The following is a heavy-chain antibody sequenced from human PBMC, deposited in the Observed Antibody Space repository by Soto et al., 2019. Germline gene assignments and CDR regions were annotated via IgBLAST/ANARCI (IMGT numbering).Heavy chain of an antibody. D-gene: IGHD5-18*01. CDR3: ACFWRAWIQLDWFDP. J-gene: IGHJ5*02. CDR2: ISAYNGNT. CDR1: GYTFTSYG. Sequence: ASVKVSCKASGYTFTSYGISWVRQAPGQGLEWMGWISAYNGNTNYAQKLQGRVTMTTDTSTSTAYMELRSLRSDDTAVYYCACFWRAWIQLDWFDPWGQGTLVTVSS. V-gene: IGHV1-18*01.